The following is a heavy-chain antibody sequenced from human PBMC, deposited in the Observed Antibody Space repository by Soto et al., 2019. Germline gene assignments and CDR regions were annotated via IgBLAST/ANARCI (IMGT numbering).Heavy chain of an antibody. CDR1: GFTFSSYA. Sequence: EEQLLESGGGLVQPGGSLRLSCAASGFTFSSYAMNWVRQGPGKGLEWVSAISGSGDSTYYADSVKGRFTIARDKSKNTLYLQMNSLRAEDTAVYYCARRRTDASSRYCFDPWGQGTLVTVSS. J-gene: IGHJ5*02. CDR2: ISGSGDST. CDR3: ARRRTDASSRYCFDP. V-gene: IGHV3-23*01. D-gene: IGHD6-13*01.